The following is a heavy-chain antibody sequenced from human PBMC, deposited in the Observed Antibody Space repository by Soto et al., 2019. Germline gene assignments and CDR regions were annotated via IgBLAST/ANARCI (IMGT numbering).Heavy chain of an antibody. V-gene: IGHV5-10-1*01. CDR1: GYSFTSYW. CDR3: ARCSIVVTQGYYGMYV. CDR2: IDPSDSYT. Sequence: PGESLKISCKGSGYSFTSYWISWVRQMPGKGLEWMGRIDPSDSYTNYSPSFQGHVTISADKSISTAYLQWSSLKASDTAMYYCARCSIVVTQGYYGMYVWDQGTTVTVSS. J-gene: IGHJ6*02. D-gene: IGHD3-22*01.